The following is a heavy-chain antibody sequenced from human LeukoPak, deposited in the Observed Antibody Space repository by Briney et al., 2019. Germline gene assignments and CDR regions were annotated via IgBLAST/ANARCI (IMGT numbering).Heavy chain of an antibody. J-gene: IGHJ4*02. Sequence: APVKVSCKASGYTFTSYDITWVRQAPGQGLEWMGWISAYNGNTNCAQKFQGRVTMTTDTSTNTAYMELTSLRSDDTAVYYCARGGDYGDYGSPHDYWGQGTLVIVSS. D-gene: IGHD4-17*01. CDR3: ARGGDYGDYGSPHDY. CDR2: ISAYNGNT. CDR1: GYTFTSYD. V-gene: IGHV1-18*01.